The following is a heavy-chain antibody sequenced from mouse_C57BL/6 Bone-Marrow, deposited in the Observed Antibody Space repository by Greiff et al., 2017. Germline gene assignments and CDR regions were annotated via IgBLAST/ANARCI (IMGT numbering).Heavy chain of an antibody. CDR1: GYTFTSYW. D-gene: IGHD2-5*01. CDR2: IYPSDSET. Sequence: VQLQQPGAELVRPGSSVKLSCKASGYTFTSYWMDWVKQRPGQGLEWIGNIYPSDSETHYNQKFKDKATLTVDKSSSTAYMQLSSLTSEDSAVYYCARFYSNYETDWGQGTTLTVSS. J-gene: IGHJ2*01. CDR3: ARFYSNYETD. V-gene: IGHV1-61*01.